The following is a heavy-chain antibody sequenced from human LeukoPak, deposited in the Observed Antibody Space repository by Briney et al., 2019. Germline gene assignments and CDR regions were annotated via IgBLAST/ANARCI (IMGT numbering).Heavy chain of an antibody. J-gene: IGHJ4*02. CDR2: ISYDGSNK. CDR3: AKADYVDTAMVTGY. Sequence: GGSLRLSCAASGFTFSSYGMHWVRQAPGKGLEWVAVISYDGSNKYYADSVKGRFTISRDNSKNTLYLQMNSLRAEDTAVYYCAKADYVDTAMVTGYWGQGTLVTVSS. CDR1: GFTFSSYG. V-gene: IGHV3-30*18. D-gene: IGHD5-18*01.